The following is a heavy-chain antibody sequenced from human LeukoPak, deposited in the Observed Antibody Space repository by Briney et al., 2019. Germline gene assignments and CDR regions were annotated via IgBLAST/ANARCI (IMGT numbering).Heavy chain of an antibody. J-gene: IGHJ3*02. Sequence: GGSLRLSCAASGFTFSSYAMSWVRQAPGKGLEWVSAISGSGGSTYYADSVKGRFTISRDNSKNTLYLQMNSLRAEDTAVYYCAKDLHVLLWFGELNDAFDIWGQGTMVTVSS. CDR1: GFTFSSYA. CDR3: AKDLHVLLWFGELNDAFDI. CDR2: ISGSGGST. V-gene: IGHV3-23*01. D-gene: IGHD3-10*01.